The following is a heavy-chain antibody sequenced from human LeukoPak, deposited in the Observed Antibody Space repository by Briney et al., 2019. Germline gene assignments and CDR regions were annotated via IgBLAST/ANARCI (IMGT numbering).Heavy chain of an antibody. CDR2: ISSSSSYI. J-gene: IGHJ6*02. Sequence: GGSLRLSCAASGFTFSSYSMNWVRQAPGKGLEWVSYISSSSSYIYYADSVKGRFTISRDNAKNSLYLQMNSLRAEDTAVYYCARDYYGSGSYYIGYYGMDVWGQGTTVTVSS. CDR1: GFTFSSYS. CDR3: ARDYYGSGSYYIGYYGMDV. D-gene: IGHD3-10*01. V-gene: IGHV3-21*05.